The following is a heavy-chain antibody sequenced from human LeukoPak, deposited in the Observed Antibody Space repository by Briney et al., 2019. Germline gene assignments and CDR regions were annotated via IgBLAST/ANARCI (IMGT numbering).Heavy chain of an antibody. CDR3: ARSSTGKWADSSGFDY. CDR1: GGSISSGGYY. CDR2: IYHSGST. V-gene: IGHV4-30-2*01. J-gene: IGHJ4*02. Sequence: SQTLSLTCTVSGGSISSGGYYWSWIRQPPGKGLEWIGYIYHSGSTYYNPSLKSRVTISVDRSKNQFSLKLSSVTAADTAVYYCARSSTGKWADSSGFDYWGQGTLVTVSS. D-gene: IGHD3-22*01.